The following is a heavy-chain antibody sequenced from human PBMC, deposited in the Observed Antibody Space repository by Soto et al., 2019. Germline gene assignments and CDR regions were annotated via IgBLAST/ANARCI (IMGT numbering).Heavy chain of an antibody. D-gene: IGHD3-10*01. V-gene: IGHV3-23*01. CDR3: ATKSFRGVHLY. Sequence: PGGPLRLSCAASGFTFSSYAMSWVRQAPGKGLEWVSAISGSGGSTYYADSVKGRFTISRDNSKNTLYLQMNSLRAEDTAVYYCATKSFRGVHLYWGQGTLVTVSS. CDR2: ISGSGGST. CDR1: GFTFSSYA. J-gene: IGHJ4*02.